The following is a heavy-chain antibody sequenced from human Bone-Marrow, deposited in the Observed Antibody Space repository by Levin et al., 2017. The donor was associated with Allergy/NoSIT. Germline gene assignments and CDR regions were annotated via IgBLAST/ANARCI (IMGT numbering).Heavy chain of an antibody. J-gene: IGHJ4*02. Sequence: GASVKVSCKVSGYTFTTYFIHWVRQAPGKGLEYMGLVDPQDGDPIYAAKFQGRVTMTADTSTDTAYMELRSLTADDTAVYYCASWWVTGYWGQGTPVAVSA. CDR1: GYTFTTYF. CDR2: VDPQDGDP. CDR3: ASWWVTGY. V-gene: IGHV1-69-2*01. D-gene: IGHD2-15*01.